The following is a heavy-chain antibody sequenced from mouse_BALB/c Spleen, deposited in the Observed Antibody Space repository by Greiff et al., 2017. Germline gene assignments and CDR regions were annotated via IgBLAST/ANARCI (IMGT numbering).Heavy chain of an antibody. D-gene: IGHD2-3*01. CDR2: INPSNGRT. CDR1: GYTFTSYW. J-gene: IGHJ4*01. Sequence: QVQLQQPGAELVKPGASVKLSCKASGYTFTSYWMHWVKQRPGQGLEWIGEINPSNGRTNYNEKFKSKATLTVDKSSITAYMQLSSLTSEDSAVYYCARKVYDGYYFYAMDYWGQGTSVTVSS. CDR3: ARKVYDGYYFYAMDY. V-gene: IGHV1S81*02.